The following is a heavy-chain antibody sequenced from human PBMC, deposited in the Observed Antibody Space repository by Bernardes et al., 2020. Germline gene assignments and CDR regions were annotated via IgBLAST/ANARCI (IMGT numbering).Heavy chain of an antibody. Sequence: GGSLRLSCTASGFTFGDYAMSWFRQAPGKGLEWVGFIRSKAYGGTTEYAASVKGRFTISRDDSKSIAYLQMNSLKTEDTAVYYCTRDRATTVIPPDYYYMDVWGKGTTVTVSS. CDR1: GFTFGDYA. D-gene: IGHD4-17*01. CDR3: TRDRATTVIPPDYYYMDV. V-gene: IGHV3-49*03. J-gene: IGHJ6*03. CDR2: IRSKAYGGTT.